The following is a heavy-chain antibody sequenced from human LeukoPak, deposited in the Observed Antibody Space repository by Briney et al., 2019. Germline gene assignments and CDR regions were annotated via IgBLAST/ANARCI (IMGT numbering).Heavy chain of an antibody. CDR3: AREEKSGSYFLGPFDY. V-gene: IGHV1-46*03. J-gene: IGHJ4*02. CDR2: INPSGGST. CDR1: GYTFTSYY. D-gene: IGHD1-26*01. Sequence: ASVKVSCKASGYTFTSYYMHWVRQAPGQGLEWMGIINPSGGSTSYAQKFQGRVTMTRDTSTSTVYMELSSLRSEDTAVYYCAREEKSGSYFLGPFDYWGQGILVTVSS.